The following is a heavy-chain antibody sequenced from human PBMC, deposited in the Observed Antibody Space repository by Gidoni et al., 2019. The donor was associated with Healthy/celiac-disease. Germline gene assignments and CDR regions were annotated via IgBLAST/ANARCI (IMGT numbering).Heavy chain of an antibody. Sequence: QLQLQESGPGLVKPSETLSLTCTVSGGSISSSSYYWGWIRQPPGKGLEWIGSIYYSGITYYNPSLQSRVTISVDTSKNQFSLKLSSVTAADTAVYYCARPGGDYGMMPFDIWGQGTMVTVSS. J-gene: IGHJ3*02. CDR3: ARPGGDYGMMPFDI. CDR2: IYYSGIT. CDR1: GGSISSSSYY. V-gene: IGHV4-39*01. D-gene: IGHD4-17*01.